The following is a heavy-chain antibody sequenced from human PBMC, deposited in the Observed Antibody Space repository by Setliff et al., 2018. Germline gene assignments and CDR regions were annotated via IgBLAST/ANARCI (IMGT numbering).Heavy chain of an antibody. D-gene: IGHD3-3*01. CDR3: ARGTFLEWLLYFDY. CDR2: INPNSGGT. J-gene: IGHJ4*02. V-gene: IGHV1-2*06. Sequence: ASVKVSCKTSGYAFTDNYMHWVRQDPGQGLEWMGRINPNSGGTNYAQKFQGRVTMTRNTSISTAYMGLSRLRSDDTAVYYCARGTFLEWLLYFDYWGQGTLVTVSS. CDR1: GYAFTDNY.